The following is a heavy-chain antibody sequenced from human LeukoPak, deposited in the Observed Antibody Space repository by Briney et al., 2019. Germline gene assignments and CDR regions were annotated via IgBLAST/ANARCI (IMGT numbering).Heavy chain of an antibody. J-gene: IGHJ6*02. CDR2: ISYDGSNK. CDR3: AKDLEGGWYQGYYYYGMDV. D-gene: IGHD6-19*01. Sequence: PGGSLRLSCAASGFTFSSYSMHWVRQAPGTGLEWVAVISYDGSNKYYAVSVKGRFTISRDNSKNTLYLQMNSLRAEDTAVYYCAKDLEGGWYQGYYYYGMDVWGQGTTVTVSS. CDR1: GFTFSSYS. V-gene: IGHV3-30*04.